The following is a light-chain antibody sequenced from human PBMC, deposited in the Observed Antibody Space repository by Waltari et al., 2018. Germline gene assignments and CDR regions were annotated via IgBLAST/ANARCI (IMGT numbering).Light chain of an antibody. CDR1: QPLYNS. CDR2: AAS. J-gene: IGKJ5*01. V-gene: IGKV1-NL1*01. CDR3: QQYYTTPSIT. Sequence: DIQLTQSPSSLSASVGDRVTLTCRASQPLYNSLAWYQQKPGKAPKLLLYAASRLEIGVPSRFSGSGSGTDYTLTINSLQPEDFATYYCQQYYTTPSITFGQGTRVEIK.